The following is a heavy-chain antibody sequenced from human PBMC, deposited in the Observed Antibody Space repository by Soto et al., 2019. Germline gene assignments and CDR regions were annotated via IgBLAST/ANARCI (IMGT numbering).Heavy chain of an antibody. J-gene: IGHJ5*02. V-gene: IGHV1-69*01. Sequence: QVQLVQSGAEVKKPGSSVKVSCKASGGTFSSYAISWVRQAPGQGLEWMGGIIPIFGTANYAQKFQGRVTISAYDSTSTANTRQSSRSSEDTAVYYCARDRGSSSGLGGSFDPWGQGTLVTVSS. CDR1: GGTFSSYA. CDR3: ARDRGSSSGLGGSFDP. D-gene: IGHD6-13*01. CDR2: IIPIFGTA.